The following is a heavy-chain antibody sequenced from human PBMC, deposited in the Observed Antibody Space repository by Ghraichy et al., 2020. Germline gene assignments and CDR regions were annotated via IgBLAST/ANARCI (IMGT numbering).Heavy chain of an antibody. D-gene: IGHD1-14*01. CDR2: ISGSGGST. CDR3: AKGHGSRLTSDRAGLGLYYFDY. V-gene: IGHV3-23*01. CDR1: GFTFSSYA. Sequence: GGSLRLSCAASGFTFSSYAMSWVRQAPGKGLEWVSAISGSGGSTYYADSVKGRFTISRDNSKNTLYLQMNSLRAEDTAVYYCAKGHGSRLTSDRAGLGLYYFDYWGQGTLVTVSS. J-gene: IGHJ4*02.